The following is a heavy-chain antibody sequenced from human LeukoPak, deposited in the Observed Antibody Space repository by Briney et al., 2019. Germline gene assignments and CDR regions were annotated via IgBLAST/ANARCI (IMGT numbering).Heavy chain of an antibody. CDR3: ARFAVHRRLTVAGQFGLDY. D-gene: IGHD6-19*01. CDR2: ISAYNGNT. Sequence: ASVKVSCKASGYTFTSYGISWVRHAPGQGLEWMGWISAYNGNTNYAQKLQGRVTMTTDTSTSTAYMERRSLRSDDTAVYYCARFAVHRRLTVAGQFGLDYWGQGTLVTVSS. J-gene: IGHJ4*02. V-gene: IGHV1-18*01. CDR1: GYTFTSYG.